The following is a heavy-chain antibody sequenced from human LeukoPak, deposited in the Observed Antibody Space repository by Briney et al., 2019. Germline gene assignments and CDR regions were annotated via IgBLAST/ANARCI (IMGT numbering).Heavy chain of an antibody. CDR3: ARVISFWYNWNQRGYMDV. CDR1: GGSPSGYY. Sequence: SETLSLTCAVYGGSPSGYYCSWIRHPQGKGREWIGATNKSRSTNYSPYLKSRVTKSVDTSKNQFSLKLRSVAGEDTAVYYCARVISFWYNWNQRGYMDVWGKGTTVTVSS. CDR2: TNKSRST. D-gene: IGHD1-20*01. J-gene: IGHJ6*03. V-gene: IGHV4-34*01.